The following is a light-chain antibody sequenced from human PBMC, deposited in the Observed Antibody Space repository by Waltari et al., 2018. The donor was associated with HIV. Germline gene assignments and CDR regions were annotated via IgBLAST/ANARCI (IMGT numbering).Light chain of an antibody. J-gene: IGLJ3*02. CDR2: GVT. Sequence: QSALTQPASVSGSPGPSVTISCTGGNTAIGAFDLVSWYPQRSGEAPELIIFGVTSRPSGVSSRFSGFKSGHTASLTISGLHDGDEAYYFCSSYSTLKTILFGGGTKLTV. CDR3: SSYSTLKTIL. V-gene: IGLV2-14*03. CDR1: NTAIGAFDL.